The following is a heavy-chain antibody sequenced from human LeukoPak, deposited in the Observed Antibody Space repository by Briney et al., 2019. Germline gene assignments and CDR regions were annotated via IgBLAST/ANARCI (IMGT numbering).Heavy chain of an antibody. J-gene: IGHJ4*02. D-gene: IGHD6-19*01. V-gene: IGHV3-21*01. CDR1: GLTFNMYT. Sequence: PGGSLRLSCAASGLTFNMYTMNWLRQAPGKGLEWVSSISSSGVYIYYADSVKGRFTISRDNAKNSLYLQMNSLRAEDTAVYYCARESIAVAGFGYWGQGTLVTVSS. CDR3: ARESIAVAGFGY. CDR2: ISSSGVYI.